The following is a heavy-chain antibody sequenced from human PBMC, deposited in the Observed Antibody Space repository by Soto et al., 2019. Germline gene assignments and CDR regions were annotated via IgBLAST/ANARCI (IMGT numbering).Heavy chain of an antibody. CDR2: ISSGSSYI. V-gene: IGHV3-21*01. CDR1: GFTFSTYT. J-gene: IGHJ4*02. CDR3: ARGVYYFDY. Sequence: EVQLVESGGGLVKPGGSLRLSCAASGFTFSTYTLTWVRQAPGKGLEWVSSISSGSSYIYYAGSVKGRFTISRDNAKNSLYLQMNSLIAEDTAVYYCARGVYYFDYWGQGTLVTVSS.